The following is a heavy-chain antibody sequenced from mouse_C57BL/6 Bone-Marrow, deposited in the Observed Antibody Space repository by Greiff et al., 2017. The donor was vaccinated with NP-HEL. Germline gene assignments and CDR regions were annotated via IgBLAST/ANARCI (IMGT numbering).Heavy chain of an antibody. CDR1: GYTFTTYW. J-gene: IGHJ3*01. CDR3: ARKAYYGRSYEFAY. CDR2: IDPSDSYT. V-gene: IGHV1-50*01. D-gene: IGHD1-1*01. Sequence: VQLQQPGAELVKPGASVKLSCKASGYTFTTYWMQWVKQRPGQGLEWIGEIDPSDSYTNYNQKFKGKATLTVDTSSSTANMQLSSLTSEHSAVDYCARKAYYGRSYEFAYWGQGTLVTVSA.